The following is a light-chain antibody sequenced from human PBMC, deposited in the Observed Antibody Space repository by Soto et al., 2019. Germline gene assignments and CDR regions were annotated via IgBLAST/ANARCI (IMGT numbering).Light chain of an antibody. CDR1: QSVSSY. CDR3: QQYESYSLT. Sequence: EIVLTQSPATLSLSPGERATLSCRASQSVSSYLAWYQQKPGQAPRLLIYDASNRATGIPARFSGSGSGTDFTLTISSLEPEDFAVYYCQQYESYSLTFGGGTRVEIK. V-gene: IGKV3-11*01. J-gene: IGKJ4*01. CDR2: DAS.